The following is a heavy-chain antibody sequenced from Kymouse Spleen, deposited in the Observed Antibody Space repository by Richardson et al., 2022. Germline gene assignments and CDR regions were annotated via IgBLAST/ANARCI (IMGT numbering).Heavy chain of an antibody. CDR2: INAGNGNT. Sequence: QVQLVQSGAEVKKPGASVKVSCKASGYTFTSYAMHWVRQAPGQRLEWMGWINAGNGNTKYSQKFQGRVTITRDTSASTAYMELSSLRSEDTAVYYCARDGDYYGSGSYSYFDYWGQGTLVTVSS. V-gene: IGHV1-3*01. J-gene: IGHJ4*02. D-gene: IGHD3-10*01. CDR1: GYTFTSYA. CDR3: ARDGDYYGSGSYSYFDY.